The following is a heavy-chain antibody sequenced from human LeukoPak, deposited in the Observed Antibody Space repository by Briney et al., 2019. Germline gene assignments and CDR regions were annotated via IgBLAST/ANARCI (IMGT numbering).Heavy chain of an antibody. CDR1: GFTFSTYS. CDR3: ARDSVVPAAQSYYYYMDV. CDR2: ISSSSSAI. V-gene: IGHV3-21*01. Sequence: GGSLRLSCAASGFTFSTYSMNWVRQAPGKGLEWLSSISSSSSAIYYANSVQGRFTISRDNAKNSLYLQMNTLRAEDAAVYYCARDSVVPAAQSYYYYMDVWGKGTTVTVSS. D-gene: IGHD2-2*01. J-gene: IGHJ6*03.